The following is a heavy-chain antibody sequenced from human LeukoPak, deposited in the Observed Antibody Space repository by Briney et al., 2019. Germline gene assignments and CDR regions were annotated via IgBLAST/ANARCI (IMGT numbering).Heavy chain of an antibody. CDR2: VYSGGST. CDR1: GVSIRSYY. CDR3: ARFAFCGPNCWYYFDL. J-gene: IGHJ4*02. Sequence: RPSETLSLTCTVSGVSIRSYYWSWIRQPPEKGLEWIGTVYSGGSTLYNPSLHSRVTMSLDSSESQFSLKLRSVTAADMAVYYCARFAFCGPNCWYYFDLWGPGALVTVSS. D-gene: IGHD4/OR15-4a*01. V-gene: IGHV4-4*09.